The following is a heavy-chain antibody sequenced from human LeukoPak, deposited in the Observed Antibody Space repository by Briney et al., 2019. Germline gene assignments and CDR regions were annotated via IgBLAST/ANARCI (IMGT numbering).Heavy chain of an antibody. Sequence: SETLSLTCAVYGGSLSGYYWSWIRQPPGKGLEWIGEINHSGSTNYNPSLKSRVTMSVDTSKNQFSLKLSSVAAADTAVYYCASLLNVAGYSGYDSDYWGQGTLVTVSS. V-gene: IGHV4-34*01. D-gene: IGHD5-12*01. CDR3: ASLLNVAGYSGYDSDY. CDR2: INHSGST. CDR1: GGSLSGYY. J-gene: IGHJ4*02.